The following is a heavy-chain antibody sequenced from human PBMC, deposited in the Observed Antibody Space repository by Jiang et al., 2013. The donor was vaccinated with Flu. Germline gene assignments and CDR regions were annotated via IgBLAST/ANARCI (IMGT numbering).Heavy chain of an antibody. J-gene: IGHJ3*02. D-gene: IGHD2-21*02. Sequence: AVSVKSRITINPDTSKNQFSLQLNSVTPEDTAVYYCARDFFGGCGGDCHDAFDIWGQGTMVTVSS. V-gene: IGHV6-1*01. CDR3: ARDFFGGCGGDCHDAFDI.